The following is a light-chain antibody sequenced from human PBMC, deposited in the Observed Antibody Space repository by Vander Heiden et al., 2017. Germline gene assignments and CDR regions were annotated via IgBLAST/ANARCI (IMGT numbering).Light chain of an antibody. CDR1: QGISSY. Sequence: DIQLTQSPACLAASVGDRVTITCRASQGISSYLAGYQQQPGKAPKLLIYAASTLQSGVPSRFSGSGSGTEVTLTISSLQPEDFATYYCQQLNSYPLTFGAGTKVDIK. J-gene: IGKJ3*01. V-gene: IGKV1-9*01. CDR3: QQLNSYPLT. CDR2: AAS.